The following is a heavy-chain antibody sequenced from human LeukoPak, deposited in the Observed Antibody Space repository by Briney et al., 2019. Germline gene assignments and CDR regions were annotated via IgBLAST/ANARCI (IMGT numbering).Heavy chain of an antibody. CDR3: ARFAFLPAARVGYFDY. J-gene: IGHJ4*02. V-gene: IGHV1-18*01. CDR1: GYTFTSYG. CDR2: ISAYNGNT. D-gene: IGHD2-2*01. Sequence: ASVKVSCKASGYTFTSYGISWVRQAPGQGLEWLGWISAYNGNTNYAQKLQGRVTMTTDTSTSTAYMELRSLRSDDTAVYYCARFAFLPAARVGYFDYWGQGTLVAVSS.